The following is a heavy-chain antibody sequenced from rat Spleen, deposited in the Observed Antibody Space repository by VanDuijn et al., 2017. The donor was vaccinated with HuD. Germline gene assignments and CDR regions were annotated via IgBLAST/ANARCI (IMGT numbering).Heavy chain of an antibody. CDR1: GFTLSNYG. D-gene: IGHD1-6*01. V-gene: IGHV5-19*01. CDR2: ISPSGGIT. CDR3: AHYVYYGPFAY. J-gene: IGHJ3*01. Sequence: EVQLVESGGGLVQPGRSMKLSCAASGFTLSNYGMHWIRQAPTKGLEWVASISPSGGITDYRDSVKGRFAISRDTAKSTLYLQMNSLRSEDTATYYCAHYVYYGPFAYWGQGTLVTVSS.